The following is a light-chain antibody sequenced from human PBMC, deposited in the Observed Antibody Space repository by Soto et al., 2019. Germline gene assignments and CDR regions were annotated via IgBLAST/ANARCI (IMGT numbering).Light chain of an antibody. CDR2: GNS. CDR3: HSYYSSLSGVV. CDR1: SSNIGGGYD. J-gene: IGLJ2*01. V-gene: IGLV1-40*01. Sequence: QSVLTQPPSVSGAPGQRVTISFTWSSSNIGGGYDVHWYQQLPGTAPKLLIYGNSTRPSGVPDRFSGSKSVTSASLAITGLQAEDEADYYCHSYYSSLSGVVFSGGTKVAV.